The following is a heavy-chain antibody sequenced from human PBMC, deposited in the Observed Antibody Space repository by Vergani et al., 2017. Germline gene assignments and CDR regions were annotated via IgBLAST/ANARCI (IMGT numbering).Heavy chain of an antibody. CDR3: ARAYGSGSYYAY. D-gene: IGHD3-10*01. V-gene: IGHV4-59*01. J-gene: IGHJ4*02. CDR2: IYYSGST. Sequence: QVQLQESGPGLVKPSETLSLTCTVSGGSISSYYWSWIRQPPGKGLEWIGYIYYSGSTNYNPSLKSRVTISVETSKNQFSLKLSSVTAADTAVYYCARAYGSGSYYAYWGQGTLVTVSS. CDR1: GGSISSYY.